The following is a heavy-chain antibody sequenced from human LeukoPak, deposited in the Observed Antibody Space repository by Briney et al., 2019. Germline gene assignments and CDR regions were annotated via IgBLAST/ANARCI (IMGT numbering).Heavy chain of an antibody. V-gene: IGHV3-7*01. Sequence: GGSLRLSCAASGFTFSTYWMSWVRQAPGKGLEWVANIKEDGSKKYYVDSVKGRITISRDNARKSLYLRMNSLRAEDTAVYYCARDQHRDAFDYWGQGTLVTVSS. J-gene: IGHJ4*02. CDR2: IKEDGSKK. CDR1: GFTFSTYW. D-gene: IGHD1-14*01. CDR3: ARDQHRDAFDY.